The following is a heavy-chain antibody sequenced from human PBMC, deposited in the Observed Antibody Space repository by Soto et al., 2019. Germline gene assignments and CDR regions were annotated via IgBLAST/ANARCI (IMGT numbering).Heavy chain of an antibody. CDR3: ARDRQQINWFDP. Sequence: QVQLVQSGAEEKKPGASVKASCKASGYTFTSYAMHWVHQAPGQRLERMGWINAGNGNTKYSQKFQGRVPITRDTSANTAYMELSSLRSEDTAVYYCARDRQQINWFDPWGQGTLVTVSS. CDR1: GYTFTSYA. V-gene: IGHV1-3*05. D-gene: IGHD6-13*01. J-gene: IGHJ5*02. CDR2: INAGNGNT.